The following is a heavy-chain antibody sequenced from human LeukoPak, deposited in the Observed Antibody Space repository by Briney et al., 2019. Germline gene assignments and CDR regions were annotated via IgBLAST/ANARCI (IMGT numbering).Heavy chain of an antibody. Sequence: PGGSLRLSCAASGFTFSNAWMSWVRQAPGKGLEWVGRIKSKTDGGTTDYAAPVKGSFTISRDDSKNTLHLQMNSLKTEDTAVYYCTKEGILAYCGGNCYSMFAFDIWGQGTMVTVSS. CDR3: TKEGILAYCGGNCYSMFAFDI. CDR1: GFTFSNAW. D-gene: IGHD2-21*02. V-gene: IGHV3-15*01. CDR2: IKSKTDGGTT. J-gene: IGHJ3*02.